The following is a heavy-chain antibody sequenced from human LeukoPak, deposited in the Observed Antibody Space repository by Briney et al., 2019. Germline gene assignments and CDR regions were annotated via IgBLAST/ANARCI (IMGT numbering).Heavy chain of an antibody. CDR1: GGSISSYY. J-gene: IGHJ4*02. Sequence: PSGTLSLTCIVPGGSISSYYWSWIRQPAGKGLEWIGQIHTSGSTNYNPSLKSRVTISVDTSKSQFSLKLSSVTAADTAVYYCARYYCASSRCPGVDYWGQGTLVTVSS. CDR2: IHTSGST. V-gene: IGHV4-4*07. D-gene: IGHD2-2*01. CDR3: ARYYCASSRCPGVDY.